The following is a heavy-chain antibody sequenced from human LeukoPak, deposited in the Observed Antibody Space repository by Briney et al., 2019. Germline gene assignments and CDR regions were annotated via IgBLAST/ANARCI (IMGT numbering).Heavy chain of an antibody. CDR2: IALNDDDT. Sequence: PGGSLRLSCAVSGFFFAGYGMTWLRQAPGKGLEWVSGIALNDDDTDYADSVRGRFTIPRDSFQSSLYLQMSSLRAEDTAVYYCARLILTGVPTRGYFDSWGQGTLVTVSS. D-gene: IGHD3-9*01. CDR3: ARLILTGVPTRGYFDS. J-gene: IGHJ4*02. CDR1: GFFFAGYG. V-gene: IGHV3-23*01.